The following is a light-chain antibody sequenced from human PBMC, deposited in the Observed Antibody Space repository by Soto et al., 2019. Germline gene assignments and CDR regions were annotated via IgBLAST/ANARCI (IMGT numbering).Light chain of an antibody. J-gene: IGLJ1*01. Sequence: CVLTQPASVSGSPGESITISCTGTSSDVGGYNYVSWYQQHPGKAPKLMIYDVSNRPSGVSNRFSGSKSGNTASLTISGLQAEDEADYYCSSYTSSSTLLYVFGTGTKVTVL. CDR1: SSDVGGYNY. CDR3: SSYTSSSTLLYV. CDR2: DVS. V-gene: IGLV2-14*01.